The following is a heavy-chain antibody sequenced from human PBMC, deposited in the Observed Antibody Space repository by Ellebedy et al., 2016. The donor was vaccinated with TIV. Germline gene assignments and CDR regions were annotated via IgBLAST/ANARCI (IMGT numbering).Heavy chain of an antibody. CDR3: ARDEVVVTRGSFGF. D-gene: IGHD3-22*01. CDR1: GFTFDNYA. J-gene: IGHJ4*02. Sequence: PGGSLRLSCVASGFTFDNYAMSWVRQAPGKGLEWVSAIGASGGGAYYAASVKGRFTVSSDNSENKLYLEMNSLRVEDTAIYYCARDEVVVTRGSFGFWGQGTLVTVSS. CDR2: IGASGGGA. V-gene: IGHV3-23*01.